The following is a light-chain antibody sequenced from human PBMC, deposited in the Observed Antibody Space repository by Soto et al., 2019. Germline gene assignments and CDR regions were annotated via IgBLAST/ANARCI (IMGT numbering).Light chain of an antibody. CDR1: SSEVGGYDH. CDR3: NSYTSSSTYV. Sequence: QSVLTQPASVSGSPTQSIAISCPETSSEVGGYDHVSWYKQHPGKAPKLMIFDVSTRPSGVSYRFSGSKSGNTVSLIISWLQAEDEADYYCNSYTSSSTYVFGTGTKVTVL. V-gene: IGLV2-14*03. J-gene: IGLJ1*01. CDR2: DVS.